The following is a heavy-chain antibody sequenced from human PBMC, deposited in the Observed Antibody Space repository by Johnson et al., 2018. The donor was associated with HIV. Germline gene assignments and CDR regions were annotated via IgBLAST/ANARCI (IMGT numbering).Heavy chain of an antibody. Sequence: QVQLVESGGGVVQPGRSLRLSCAASGFTFSTYAMHWVRQVPGKGLEWVALISYDGSNKYYADSVKGRFTISRDNSKTTLFLHINSLRAEDTAVYYWARDRRSSFDIWGQGTMVAVSS. V-gene: IGHV3-30*04. CDR3: ARDRRSSFDI. J-gene: IGHJ3*02. D-gene: IGHD6-6*01. CDR2: ISYDGSNK. CDR1: GFTFSTYA.